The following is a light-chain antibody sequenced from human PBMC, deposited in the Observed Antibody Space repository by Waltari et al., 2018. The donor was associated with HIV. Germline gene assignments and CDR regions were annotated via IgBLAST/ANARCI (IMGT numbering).Light chain of an antibody. Sequence: QSALTQPASVSGSPGQSLTISCTGTSSDVGDLNFVSYYQQHPGKAPKPMIYDVSHRSSGLPDRFSGSKSDTTATLTSSGLQAEDEADYYCTTYARITAWVVGGGTKVTGL. V-gene: IGLV2-14*03. CDR3: TTYARITAWV. CDR2: DVS. CDR1: SSDVGDLNF. J-gene: IGLJ2*01.